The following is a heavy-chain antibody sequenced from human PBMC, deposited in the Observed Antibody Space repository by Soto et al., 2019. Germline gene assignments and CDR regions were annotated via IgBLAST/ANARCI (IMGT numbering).Heavy chain of an antibody. J-gene: IGHJ4*02. CDR3: AKNQHAMAHDY. CDR1: GFTCSNYA. CDR2: ISSSGAST. Sequence: GGSLRLSCAASGFTCSNYAMSWVRQAPGKELEWVSTISSSGASTDYADSVKGRFTISRDNSQNTLNLQMNSLRAEDTAIYYCAKNQHAMAHDYWGPGTLVTVSS. V-gene: IGHV3-23*01. D-gene: IGHD2-8*01.